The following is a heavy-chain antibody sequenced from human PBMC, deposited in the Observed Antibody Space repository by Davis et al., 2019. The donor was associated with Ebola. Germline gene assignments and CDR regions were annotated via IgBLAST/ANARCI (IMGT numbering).Heavy chain of an antibody. J-gene: IGHJ4*02. Sequence: GESLKISCSASGFTFGKYGMHWVRQAPGKGLDWVAAISYVGSDTFYAESVKGRFTISRDNSKNMMFLQMNSLRVDDTAVYYCAKVDDVLIGDYFDFWGQGAHVTVSS. CDR2: ISYVGSDT. V-gene: IGHV3-30*18. CDR3: AKVDDVLIGDYFDF. CDR1: GFTFGKYG. D-gene: IGHD3-9*01.